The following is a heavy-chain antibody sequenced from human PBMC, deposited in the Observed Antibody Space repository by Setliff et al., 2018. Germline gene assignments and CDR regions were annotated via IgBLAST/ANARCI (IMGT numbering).Heavy chain of an antibody. CDR1: GFTVSAND. Sequence: GGSLRLSCAASGFTVSANDMSWVRQAPGKGLEWISLLYDDGSKFYADSVKGRFTISRDNSKNMLYLQMNSLRVEDTAVYYCAKDLVEKWSFDSWGQGTLVTVSS. D-gene: IGHD2-8*01. V-gene: IGHV3-53*05. J-gene: IGHJ4*02. CDR2: LYDDGSK. CDR3: AKDLVEKWSFDS.